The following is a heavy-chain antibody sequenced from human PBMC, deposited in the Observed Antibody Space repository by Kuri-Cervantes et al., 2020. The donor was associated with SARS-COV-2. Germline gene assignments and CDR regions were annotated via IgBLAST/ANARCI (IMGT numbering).Heavy chain of an antibody. CDR1: GFTFSSYD. CDR3: ARVDCSSTSCYCDY. J-gene: IGHJ4*02. CDR2: IGVVGDP. Sequence: GGSLRLSCAASGFTFSSYDIHWVRQATGKGLEWVSGIGVVGDPYYPGSVKGRFTITRENAKNSLYLQMNSLRAGDTAVYYCARVDCSSTSCYCDYWGQGTLVTVSS. V-gene: IGHV3-13*05. D-gene: IGHD2-2*01.